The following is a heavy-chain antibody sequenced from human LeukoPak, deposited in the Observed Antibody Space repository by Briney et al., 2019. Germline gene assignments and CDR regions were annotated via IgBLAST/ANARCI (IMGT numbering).Heavy chain of an antibody. V-gene: IGHV4-59*01. J-gene: IGHJ6*03. CDR3: TRGSIAYYYMDV. Sequence: SETLSLTCSVSGGSISSYYWSWIRQPPGKGLEWIGNIYYSGSTNYNPSLKSRVTVSVDTSKNQFSLKLSSVTAADTAVYYCTRGSIAYYYMDVWGKGTTVTISS. CDR1: GGSISSYY. CDR2: IYYSGST. D-gene: IGHD3-22*01.